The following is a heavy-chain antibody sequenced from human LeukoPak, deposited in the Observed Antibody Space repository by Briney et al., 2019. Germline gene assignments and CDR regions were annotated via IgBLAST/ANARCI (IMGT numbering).Heavy chain of an antibody. V-gene: IGHV3-21*01. CDR2: ISSSSSYI. Sequence: GGSLRLSCAASGFTFSSYSMNWVRQAPGRGLEWVSSISSSSSYIYYADSVKGRFTISRDNAKNSLYLQMHSLRAEDTAVYYCARAGRWGSRYFDYWGQGTLVTVS. CDR3: ARAGRWGSRYFDY. J-gene: IGHJ4*02. D-gene: IGHD7-27*01. CDR1: GFTFSSYS.